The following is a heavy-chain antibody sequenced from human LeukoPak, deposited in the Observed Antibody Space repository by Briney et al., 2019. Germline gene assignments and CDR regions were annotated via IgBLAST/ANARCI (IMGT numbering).Heavy chain of an antibody. CDR1: GVTFSTSA. J-gene: IGHJ4*02. CDR3: AIRVVAAGRTYYFDY. CDR2: IGTTISDK. V-gene: IGHV3-23*01. D-gene: IGHD6-13*01. Sequence: GGSLRLSCAASGVTFSTSAMSWVRQAPGKGLEWVSVIGTTISDKYYADSGKGRFTISRDNSKNTVYLQLNSLRVEDTAVYYCAIRVVAAGRTYYFDYWGQGTVVIVSS.